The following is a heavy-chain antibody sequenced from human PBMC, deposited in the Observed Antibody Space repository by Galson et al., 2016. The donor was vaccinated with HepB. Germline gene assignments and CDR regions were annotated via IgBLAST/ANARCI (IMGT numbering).Heavy chain of an antibody. D-gene: IGHD5-12*01. V-gene: IGHV4-39*01. CDR2: MHHSGST. CDR1: AGSISSSPHY. Sequence: SETLSLTCTDSAGSISSSPHYWGWIRQPPGKGLEWIATMHHSGSTYYNPSLKSRVTISVDTSKNQVSLKMSSVTAADTAVYYCARHVVGATSYWFDPWGQGTLVTVSS. J-gene: IGHJ5*02. CDR3: ARHVVGATSYWFDP.